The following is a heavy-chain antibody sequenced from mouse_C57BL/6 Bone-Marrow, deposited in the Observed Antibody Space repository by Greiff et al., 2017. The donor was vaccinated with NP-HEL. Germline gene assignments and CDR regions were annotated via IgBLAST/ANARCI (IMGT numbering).Heavy chain of an antibody. V-gene: IGHV14-3*01. CDR3: ASPRGLLRHWYFDV. CDR2: IDPANGNT. D-gene: IGHD1-2*01. CDR1: GFNIKNTY. J-gene: IGHJ1*03. Sequence: EVQVVESVAELVRPGASVKLSCTASGFNIKNTYMHWVKQRPEQGLEWIGRIDPANGNTKYAPKFQAKATITADTSSNTAYLQLSSLTSEDTAIYYCASPRGLLRHWYFDVWGTGTTVTVSS.